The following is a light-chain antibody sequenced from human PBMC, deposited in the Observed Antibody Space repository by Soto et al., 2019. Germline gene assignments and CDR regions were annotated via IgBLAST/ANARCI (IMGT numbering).Light chain of an antibody. V-gene: IGKV1-27*01. CDR1: QGISNY. CDR3: QKDNCAPRT. J-gene: IGKJ1*01. Sequence: DIPMTQSPSSLSASVRDRVTITCRASQGISNYLAWYEQKPGKVPKLLIYAASTSQSGVTSRFSGSGSGTDFTLTISSLQPEDVATFYCQKDNCAPRTFGQGTKAEIK. CDR2: AAS.